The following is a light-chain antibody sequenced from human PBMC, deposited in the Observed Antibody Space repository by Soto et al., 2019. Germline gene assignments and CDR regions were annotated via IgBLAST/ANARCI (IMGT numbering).Light chain of an antibody. J-gene: IGKJ1*01. CDR2: GAT. CDR3: YHFGNSTET. CDR1: QSVADRY. Sequence: EVVLTHSPGTLSLSPGERATLSCRASQSVADRYLAWYQQKPGRAPRLLFYGATRRAAGIPDRFSGSGSGTDFTIIISTLETDDFAVYYWYHFGNSTETFGQGTKVE. V-gene: IGKV3-20*01.